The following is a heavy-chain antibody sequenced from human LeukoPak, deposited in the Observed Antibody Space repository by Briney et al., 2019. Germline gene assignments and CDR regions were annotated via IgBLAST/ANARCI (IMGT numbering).Heavy chain of an antibody. V-gene: IGHV4-4*07. J-gene: IGHJ5*02. Sequence: SETPSLTCTVSGGSISSYYWSWIRQPAGKGLEWIGRIYTSGSTNYNPSLKSRVTMSVDTSKNQFSLKLSSVTAADTAVYSCARDYDGSGSYYSDWFDPWGQGTLVTVSS. D-gene: IGHD3-10*01. CDR2: IYTSGST. CDR1: GGSISSYY. CDR3: ARDYDGSGSYYSDWFDP.